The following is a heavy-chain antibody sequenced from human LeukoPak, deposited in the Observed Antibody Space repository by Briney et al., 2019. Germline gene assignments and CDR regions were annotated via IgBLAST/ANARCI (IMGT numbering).Heavy chain of an antibody. Sequence: SETLSLTCSVSGGSISSGFYYRSWIRQPAGKGLEWIGRIYASGNTNYNTSLKSRVTISVDTSNKQFSLKLSSVTAADTAVYYCARDSAIYDSSGYYYSDAFDIWGQGIMVTVSS. CDR3: ARDSAIYDSSGYYYSDAFDI. CDR2: IYASGNT. D-gene: IGHD3-22*01. J-gene: IGHJ3*02. CDR1: GGSISSGFYY. V-gene: IGHV4-61*02.